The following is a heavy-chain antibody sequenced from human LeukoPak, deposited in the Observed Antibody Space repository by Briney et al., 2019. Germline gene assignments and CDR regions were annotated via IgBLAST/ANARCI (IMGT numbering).Heavy chain of an antibody. V-gene: IGHV3-74*01. CDR1: GFTFSSYW. D-gene: IGHD3-3*01. Sequence: PGGSLRLSCAASGFTFSSYWMHWVRQAPGKGLVWVSRMNSDGSSTSYADSVKGRFTISRDNAKNTLYLQMNSLRAEDTAVYYCARGERGGYYKVYWGQGTLVTVSS. J-gene: IGHJ4*02. CDR2: MNSDGSST. CDR3: ARGERGGYYKVY.